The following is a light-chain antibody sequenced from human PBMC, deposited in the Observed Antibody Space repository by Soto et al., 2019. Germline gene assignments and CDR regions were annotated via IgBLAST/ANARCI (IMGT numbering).Light chain of an antibody. V-gene: IGLV2-8*01. Sequence: QSVLTQPPSASGSPGQSVTISCTRTSSDVGGYNYVSWYQQHPGKAPKLMIYEVSKRPSGVPDRFSGSKSGNTASLTVSGLQAEDEADYYCSSSAGSNNPRYVFGTGTKVTVL. CDR2: EVS. CDR1: SSDVGGYNY. CDR3: SSSAGSNNPRYV. J-gene: IGLJ1*01.